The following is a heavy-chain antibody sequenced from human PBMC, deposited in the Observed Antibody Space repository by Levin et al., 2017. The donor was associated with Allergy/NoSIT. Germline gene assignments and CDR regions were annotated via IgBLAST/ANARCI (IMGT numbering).Heavy chain of an antibody. CDR3: VREGRTTWTNFYGLDV. CDR2: IYNDGTTA. V-gene: IGHV3-74*01. J-gene: IGHJ6*02. D-gene: IGHD1-14*01. CDR1: GFTFSSYW. Sequence: QTGESLKISCAASGFTFSSYWMYWVRQAPGKGLLWVSRIYNDGTTASYADSVKGRFTISRDDAKNTLYLQMNSLRVEDTAVYYCVREGRTTWTNFYGLDVWGQGATVTVSS.